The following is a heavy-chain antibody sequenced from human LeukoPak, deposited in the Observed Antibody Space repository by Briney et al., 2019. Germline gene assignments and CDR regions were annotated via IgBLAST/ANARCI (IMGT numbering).Heavy chain of an antibody. CDR3: ARGRSDYDFWSGFYNY. D-gene: IGHD3-3*01. V-gene: IGHV3-48*03. J-gene: IGHJ4*02. CDR2: ISSGGSSI. Sequence: GGSLRLSCAASGFIFSSYEMIWVRQAPGKGLEWVSYISSGGSSIHYADSGKGRFTISRDNAKKSLYLQMNSLRVEDTAVYYCARGRSDYDFWSGFYNYWGQGTLVTVSA. CDR1: GFIFSSYE.